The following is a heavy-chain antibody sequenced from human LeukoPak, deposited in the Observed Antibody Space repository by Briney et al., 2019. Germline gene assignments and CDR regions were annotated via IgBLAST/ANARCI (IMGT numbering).Heavy chain of an antibody. D-gene: IGHD6-13*01. CDR3: ARDQGSSSWIYAFDI. CDR2: IYTSGST. V-gene: IGHV4-61*02. J-gene: IGHJ3*02. CDR1: GGSISSGSYY. Sequence: SETLSLTCTVSGGSISSGSYYWSWIRQPAGKGLEWIGRIYTSGSTNYNPSLKSRVTISVDTSKNQFSLKLSSVTAADTAVYYCARDQGSSSWIYAFDIWGQGTMVTVSS.